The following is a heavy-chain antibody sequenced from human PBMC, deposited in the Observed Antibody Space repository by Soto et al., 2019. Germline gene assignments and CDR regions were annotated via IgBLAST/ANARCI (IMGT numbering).Heavy chain of an antibody. V-gene: IGHV4-31*03. J-gene: IGHJ6*03. CDR3: AGTTSLQWYYMDV. CDR1: GGSISSGGYY. Sequence: PSETLSLTCTVSGGSISSGGYYWSWIRQHPGKGLEWIGYIYYSGSTYYNPSLKSRVTISVDTSKNQFSLKLNSVTPEDTAVYYCAGTTSLQWYYMDVWDKGTTVTVSS. CDR2: IYYSGST. D-gene: IGHD1-7*01.